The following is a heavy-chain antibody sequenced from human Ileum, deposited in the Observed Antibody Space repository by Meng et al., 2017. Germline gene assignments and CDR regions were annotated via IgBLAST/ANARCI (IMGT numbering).Heavy chain of an antibody. D-gene: IGHD3-16*01. Sequence: ESLKISCETSGFSFSNAWMNWVRQAPGKGLEWVASITSDGSETYYLDSVVGRFTISRDNATRSLFLQMDSLGMEDTALYYCARDRAYKAFDLWGQGTMVTVSS. V-gene: IGHV3-7*01. CDR1: GFSFSNAW. CDR2: ITSDGSET. CDR3: ARDRAYKAFDL. J-gene: IGHJ3*01.